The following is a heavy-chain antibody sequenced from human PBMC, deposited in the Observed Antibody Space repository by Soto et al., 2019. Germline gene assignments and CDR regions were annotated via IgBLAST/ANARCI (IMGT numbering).Heavy chain of an antibody. CDR2: IYYSGST. Sequence: SETLSLTCPVSGGYVSSGSYYWSWIRQPPGKGLEWIGYIYYSGSTNYNPSLKSRVTISVDTSKNQFSLKLSSVTAADTAVYYCARDPRDEDYDILTGYTPADYYGMDVWGQGTTVTVSS. V-gene: IGHV4-61*01. CDR3: ARDPRDEDYDILTGYTPADYYGMDV. CDR1: GGYVSSGSYY. J-gene: IGHJ6*02. D-gene: IGHD3-9*01.